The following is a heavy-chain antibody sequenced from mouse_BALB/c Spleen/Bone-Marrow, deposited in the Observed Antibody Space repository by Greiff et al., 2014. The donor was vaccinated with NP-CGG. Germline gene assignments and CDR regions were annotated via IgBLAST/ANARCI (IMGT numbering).Heavy chain of an antibody. CDR2: IDPANGNT. J-gene: IGHJ3*01. V-gene: IGHV14-3*02. CDR3: ATYYYGSSWGFAY. Sequence: DVQLVESGAELVKPGASVKLSCTASGFNIKDTYMHWVKQRPEQGLEWIGRIDPANGNTKYDPKFQGKATITADTSSNTAYLQLSSLTSEDTAVYYCATYYYGSSWGFAYWGHGTLVTVSA. CDR1: GFNIKDTY. D-gene: IGHD1-1*01.